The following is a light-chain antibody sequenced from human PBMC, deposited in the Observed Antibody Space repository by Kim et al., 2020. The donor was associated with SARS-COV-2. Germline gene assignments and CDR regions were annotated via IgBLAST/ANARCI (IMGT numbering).Light chain of an antibody. CDR1: QSVSSSY. V-gene: IGKV3-20*01. CDR2: GAS. J-gene: IGKJ2*01. CDR3: QQDGSSPKT. Sequence: EIVLTQSPGTLSLSPGERATLSCRAGQSVSSSYLAWYQQKPGQAPRLLIYGASSRATRIPDRFSASGSGTHFTLTISRLEPKDFAVYYCQQDGSSPKTFGQGTRLE.